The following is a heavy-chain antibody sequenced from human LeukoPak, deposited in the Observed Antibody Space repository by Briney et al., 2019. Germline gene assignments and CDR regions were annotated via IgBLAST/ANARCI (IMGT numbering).Heavy chain of an antibody. CDR1: GGSFSGCY. D-gene: IGHD6-19*01. J-gene: IGHJ6*02. CDR2: INHSGST. V-gene: IGHV4-34*01. CDR3: ARVPVAAAGIAVAGAYYYYGMDV. Sequence: PSETLSLTCAVYGGSFSGCYWSWIRQPPGKGLEWIGEINHSGSTNCNPSLKSRVTISVDTSKNQFSLKLSSVTAADTAVYYCARVPVAAAGIAVAGAYYYYGMDVWGQGTTVTVSS.